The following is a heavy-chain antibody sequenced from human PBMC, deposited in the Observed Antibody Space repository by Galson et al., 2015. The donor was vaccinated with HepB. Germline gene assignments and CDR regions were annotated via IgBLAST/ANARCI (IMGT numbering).Heavy chain of an antibody. CDR3: AKAPATEWELPKYYFDY. V-gene: IGHV3-33*06. CDR1: GFTFSSYE. CDR2: IWYDGSEE. J-gene: IGHJ4*02. Sequence: SLRLSCAAFGFTFSSYEMHWVRQAPGKGLEWVAVIWYDGSEEYYADSVKGRFTISRDNSKNTLYLQMNSLKSEDTAVYYCAKAPATEWELPKYYFDYWGQGTLVTVSS. D-gene: IGHD1-26*01.